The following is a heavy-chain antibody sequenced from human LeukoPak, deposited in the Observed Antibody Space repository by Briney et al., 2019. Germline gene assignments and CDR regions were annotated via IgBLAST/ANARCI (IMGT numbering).Heavy chain of an antibody. V-gene: IGHV1-69*13. Sequence: GASVKVSCKASGGTFSSYAISWVRQAPGQGLEWMGGIIPIFGTANYAQKFQGRVTITADESTSTAYMELSSLRSEDTAVYYCARDRITGTTQSGNAFDIWGQGTMVTVSS. J-gene: IGHJ3*02. CDR2: IIPIFGTA. CDR3: ARDRITGTTQSGNAFDI. D-gene: IGHD1-7*01. CDR1: GGTFSSYA.